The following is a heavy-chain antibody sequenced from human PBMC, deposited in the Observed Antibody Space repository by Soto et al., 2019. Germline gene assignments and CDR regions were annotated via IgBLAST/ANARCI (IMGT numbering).Heavy chain of an antibody. CDR2: INPNSGDT. D-gene: IGHD2-21*01. CDR3: ARRGDRTLAYFDN. Sequence: QVQLVQSGAEVKKPGASVRVSCKTSGYTFTGYYMHWVRQAPGQGLEWMGWINPNSGDTNYAQKFLGRVTMTRETSITTAHMELSRLRSDDTAVYYCARRGDRTLAYFDNWGQGALVTVSS. CDR1: GYTFTGYY. V-gene: IGHV1-2*02. J-gene: IGHJ4*02.